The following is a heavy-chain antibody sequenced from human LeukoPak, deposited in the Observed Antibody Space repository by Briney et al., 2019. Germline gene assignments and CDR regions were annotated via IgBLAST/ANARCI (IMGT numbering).Heavy chain of an antibody. V-gene: IGHV1-69*05. D-gene: IGHD6-19*01. J-gene: IGHJ4*02. CDR2: IIPISGTA. CDR1: GGTFSSYA. CDR3: ARAPGYSSGWQLFDY. Sequence: SVKVSCKASGGTFSSYAISWVRQAPGQGLEWMGRIIPISGTANYAQKFQGRVTITTDESTSTAYMELSSLRSEDTAVYYCARAPGYSSGWQLFDYWGQGTLVTVSS.